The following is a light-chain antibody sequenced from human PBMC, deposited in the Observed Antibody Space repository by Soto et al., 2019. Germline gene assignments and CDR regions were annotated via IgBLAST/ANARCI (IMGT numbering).Light chain of an antibody. CDR1: QSIRSD. J-gene: IGKJ2*01. CDR2: ATS. CDR3: QQSFSTPPYT. Sequence: DIRMTQSPSSLSASVGDRVTITCRASQSIRSDLNWYQHKPGKAPKLLIYATSTLESGVPSRFSGSGSGTDFTLTISSLQPEDFATYYCQQSFSTPPYTFGQGTKLEIK. V-gene: IGKV1-39*01.